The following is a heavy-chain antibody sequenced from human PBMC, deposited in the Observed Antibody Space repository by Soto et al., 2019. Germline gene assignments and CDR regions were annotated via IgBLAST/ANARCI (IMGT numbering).Heavy chain of an antibody. CDR3: ARGSLGNHADYFDY. J-gene: IGHJ4*02. V-gene: IGHV3-7*03. CDR1: GFTFSSYW. D-gene: IGHD3-16*01. CDR2: IKQDGSEI. Sequence: GSLRLSCAASGFTFSSYWMSWVRQIPGKGLEWVANIKQDGSEIQYVDSAKGRFTISRDNAKNALYLQMNSLRAEDTAVYYCARGSLGNHADYFDYWGQETLVTVSS.